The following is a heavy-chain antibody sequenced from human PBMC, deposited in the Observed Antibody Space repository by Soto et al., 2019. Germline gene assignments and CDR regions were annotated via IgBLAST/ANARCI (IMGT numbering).Heavy chain of an antibody. V-gene: IGHV3-30*18. D-gene: IGHD3-9*01. CDR1: GFTFSTYA. Sequence: QVQLVESGGGVVQPGRSLRLSCAASGFTFSTYAMHWVRQAPGKGLEWVAVISYDGSNKYYADSVKGRFTISRDNSKNTLYLQMNSLRPEDTAVYYCAKGGDILTGYAYWYFDLWGRDTLVTVSS. CDR2: ISYDGSNK. CDR3: AKGGDILTGYAYWYFDL. J-gene: IGHJ2*01.